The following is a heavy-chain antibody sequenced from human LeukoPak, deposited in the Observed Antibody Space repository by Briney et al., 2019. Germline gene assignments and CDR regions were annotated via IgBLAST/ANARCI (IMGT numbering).Heavy chain of an antibody. CDR1: GYTFTSYG. Sequence: ASVKVSCKASGYTFTSYGISWVRQAPGQGLEWMGWISAYNGNTNYAQKLQGRVTMTTDTSTSTAYMELRSLRSDDTAVYYCARDVEYQLLTQRYYGMDVWGQGTTVTVSS. D-gene: IGHD2-2*01. CDR2: ISAYNGNT. CDR3: ARDVEYQLLTQRYYGMDV. V-gene: IGHV1-18*01. J-gene: IGHJ6*02.